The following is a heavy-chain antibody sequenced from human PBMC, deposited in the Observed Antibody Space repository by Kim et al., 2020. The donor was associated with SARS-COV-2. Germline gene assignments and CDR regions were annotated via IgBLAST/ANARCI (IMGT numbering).Heavy chain of an antibody. CDR2: IYHSGST. V-gene: IGHV4-38-2*02. J-gene: IGHJ4*02. CDR3: ARVGDGNFY. D-gene: IGHD1-1*01. CDR1: GYSISSGYY. Sequence: SETLSLTCTVSGYSISSGYYWGWIRQPPGKGLEWIGSIYHSGSTYYNPSLKSRVTISVDTSKNQFSLKLSSVTAADTAVYYCARVGDGNFYWGQGTLVTVSS.